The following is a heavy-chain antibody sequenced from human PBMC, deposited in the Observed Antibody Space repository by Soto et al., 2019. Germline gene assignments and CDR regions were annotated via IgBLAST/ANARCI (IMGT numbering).Heavy chain of an antibody. CDR3: ATGFGSRYCSGGSCYSYPPPYYYYGMDV. V-gene: IGHV1-46*01. CDR1: GYTFTSYY. J-gene: IGHJ6*02. CDR2: INPSGGST. Sequence: ASVKVSCKASGYTFTSYYMHWVRQAPGQGLEWMGIINPSGGSTSYAQKFQGRVTMTRDTSTSTVYMELSSLRSEDTAVYYCATGFGSRYCSGGSCYSYPPPYYYYGMDVWGQGTKVTVSS. D-gene: IGHD2-15*01.